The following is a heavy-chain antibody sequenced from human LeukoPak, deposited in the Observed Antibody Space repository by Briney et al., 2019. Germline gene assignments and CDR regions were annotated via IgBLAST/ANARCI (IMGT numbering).Heavy chain of an antibody. J-gene: IGHJ4*02. V-gene: IGHV3-23*01. D-gene: IGHD6-19*01. CDR3: ARESIAVAGDPFDY. CDR1: GFTFSTYA. CDR2: ISGSGGAT. Sequence: PGGSLRLSCAASGFTFSTYAMHWVRQPPGKGLEWVSAISGSGGATYHADADSVKGRFIISRDNSKNTLYLQINSLRVEDTAVYYCARESIAVAGDPFDYWGQGTLVTVSS.